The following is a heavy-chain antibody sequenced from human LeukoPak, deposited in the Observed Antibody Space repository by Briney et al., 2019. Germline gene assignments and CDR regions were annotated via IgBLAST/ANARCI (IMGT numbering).Heavy chain of an antibody. CDR3: ARRHGFLRQWGGYFDY. J-gene: IGHJ4*02. Sequence: SGGSLRLSCAASGFTFSGYWMTWVRQAPGKGLEWVANINEDGTEKNYVDSVKGRFTISRDNAKKSLFLQMNSLRAEDTAAYYCARRHGFLRQWGGYFDYWGQGTLVTVSS. V-gene: IGHV3-7*01. CDR2: INEDGTEK. D-gene: IGHD1-26*01. CDR1: GFTFSGYW.